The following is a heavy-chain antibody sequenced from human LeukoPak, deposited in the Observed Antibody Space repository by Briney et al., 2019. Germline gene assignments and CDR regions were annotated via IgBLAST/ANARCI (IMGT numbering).Heavy chain of an antibody. J-gene: IGHJ4*02. Sequence: GGALRLCCAASGFTFSTYWMSWGRQAPGKGLEWVANINQDGREKYYADSVKGPFTISRNNGKNPLYLQMNSLGAEDTAVYYCARGRNLHPQSPYRGQGTLVTVSS. D-gene: IGHD1-14*01. CDR1: GFTFSTYW. CDR3: ARGRNLHPQSPY. CDR2: INQDGREK. V-gene: IGHV3-7*01.